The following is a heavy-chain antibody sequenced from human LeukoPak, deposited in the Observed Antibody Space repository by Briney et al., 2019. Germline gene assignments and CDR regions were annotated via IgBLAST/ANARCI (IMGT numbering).Heavy chain of an antibody. CDR3: ARDRGSYSDY. CDR2: VNTDGSTP. V-gene: IGHV3-74*01. Sequence: GGPLRFSCAASGFTFSSYWMHWVRQAPGKGLVWVSRVNTDGSTPTYADSVKGRFTISRDNAKNTLYLQMNSLRAEDTAVYYCARDRGSYSDYWGQGTLVTVSS. CDR1: GFTFSSYW. J-gene: IGHJ4*02. D-gene: IGHD3-16*01.